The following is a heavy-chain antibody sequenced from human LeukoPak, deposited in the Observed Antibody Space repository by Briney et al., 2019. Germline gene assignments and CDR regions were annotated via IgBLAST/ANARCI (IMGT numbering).Heavy chain of an antibody. CDR2: ISAYNGNT. Sequence: GASVKVSCKASGGTFSSYAISWVRQAPGQGLEWMGWISAYNGNTNYAQKLQGRVTMTTDTSTSTAYMELSSLRSEDTAVYYCARAARWSGYFPSPFDYWGQGTLVTVSS. J-gene: IGHJ4*02. CDR1: GGTFSSYA. V-gene: IGHV1-18*01. D-gene: IGHD3-3*01. CDR3: ARAARWSGYFPSPFDY.